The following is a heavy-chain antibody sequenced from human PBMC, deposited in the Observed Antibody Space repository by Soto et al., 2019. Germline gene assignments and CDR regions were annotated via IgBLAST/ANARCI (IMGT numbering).Heavy chain of an antibody. J-gene: IGHJ4*02. CDR2: ISSSSSYI. Sequence: GGSLRLSCAASGFTFSSYSMNWVRQAPGKGLEWVSSISSSSSYIYYADSVKGRFTISRDNAKNSLYLQMNSLRAEDTAVYYCASEQLGYCSGGSCSGYWGQGTLASVSS. CDR1: GFTFSSYS. D-gene: IGHD2-15*01. V-gene: IGHV3-21*01. CDR3: ASEQLGYCSGGSCSGY.